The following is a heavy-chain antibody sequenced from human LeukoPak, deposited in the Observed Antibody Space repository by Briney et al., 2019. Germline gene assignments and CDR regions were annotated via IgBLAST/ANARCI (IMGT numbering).Heavy chain of an antibody. CDR1: GFTFSSYA. J-gene: IGHJ4*02. CDR3: ARDSYNNVDY. V-gene: IGHV3-30*04. Sequence: GGSLRLSCAASGFTFSSYAMHWVRQAPGKGLEWVAVISYDGSNKYYADSVKGRFTISRDNSKNTLYLQMNSLRAEDTAVYYCARDSYNNVDYWGQGTLVTVSS. CDR2: ISYDGSNK. D-gene: IGHD5-24*01.